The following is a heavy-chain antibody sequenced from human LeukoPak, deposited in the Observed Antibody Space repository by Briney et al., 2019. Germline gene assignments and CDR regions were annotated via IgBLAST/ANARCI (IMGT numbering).Heavy chain of an antibody. J-gene: IGHJ5*01. D-gene: IGHD6-19*01. V-gene: IGHV3-30*02. CDR1: GFTFSSYA. CDR3: ARDRATHSSSWFDS. CDR2: IRYDGNNQ. Sequence: PGGSLRLSCAASGFTFSSYAMSWVRQAPGKGLEWVAFIRYDGNNQYYTDSVKGRFTISRDNSKNTLYLQMNSLRAEDTAVYYCARDRATHSSSWFDSWGQGILVTVSS.